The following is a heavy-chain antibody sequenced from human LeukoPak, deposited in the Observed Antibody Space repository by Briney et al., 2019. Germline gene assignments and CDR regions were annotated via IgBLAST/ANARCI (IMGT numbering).Heavy chain of an antibody. CDR2: IKSKTDGGTT. J-gene: IGHJ4*02. D-gene: IGHD6-13*01. CDR1: GFTFTNAW. Sequence: PGGSLRLSCAASGFTFTNAWMNWVRQAPGKGLEWVGRIKSKTDGGTTDYAAPVKGRFTISRDDSKNTLYLQMNSLEVEDTAVYFRTTARYSSSWSRDYWGQGTLVTVSS. CDR3: TTARYSSSWSRDY. V-gene: IGHV3-15*07.